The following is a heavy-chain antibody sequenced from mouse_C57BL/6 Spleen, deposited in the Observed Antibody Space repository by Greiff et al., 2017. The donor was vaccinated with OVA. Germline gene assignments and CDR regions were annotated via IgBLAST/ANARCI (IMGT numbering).Heavy chain of an antibody. CDR3: ASSGLTETYALEY. D-gene: IGHD4-1*01. V-gene: IGHV1-81*01. CDR2: IYPRSGNT. CDR1: GYTFTSYG. J-gene: IGHJ4*01. Sequence: VQLQQSGAELARPGASVKLSCKASGYTFTSYGISWVKQRTGQGLEWIGEIYPRSGNTYYNEKFKGNATLTADKSSSTAYMELRSLTSEDSAVYFCASSGLTETYALEYWGKGTSVTVSS.